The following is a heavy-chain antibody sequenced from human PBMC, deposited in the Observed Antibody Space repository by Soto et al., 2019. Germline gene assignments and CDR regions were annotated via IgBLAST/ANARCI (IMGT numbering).Heavy chain of an antibody. J-gene: IGHJ3*02. Sequence: GGSLRLSCAASGFTFSSYSMNWVRQAPGKGLEWVSYISSSSSTIYYADSVKGRFTISRDNAKNSLYLQMNSLRAEDTAVYYCARGQLYDILTGYTHVAFDIWGQGTMVTVSS. V-gene: IGHV3-48*01. CDR3: ARGQLYDILTGYTHVAFDI. CDR1: GFTFSSYS. D-gene: IGHD3-9*01. CDR2: ISSSSSTI.